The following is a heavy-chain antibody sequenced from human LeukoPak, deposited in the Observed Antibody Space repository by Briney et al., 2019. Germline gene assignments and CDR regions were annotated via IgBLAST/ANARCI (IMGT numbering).Heavy chain of an antibody. CDR2: IRYDGSNK. CDR3: AKMGVYSSSGSGY. Sequence: GGSLRLSYAASGFTFSSYGMHWVRRAPGKGLEWVAFIRYDGSNKYYADSVKGRFTISRDNSKNTLYLQMNSLRAEDTAVYYCAKMGVYSSSGSGYWGQGTLVTVSS. CDR1: GFTFSSYG. D-gene: IGHD6-13*01. V-gene: IGHV3-30*02. J-gene: IGHJ4*02.